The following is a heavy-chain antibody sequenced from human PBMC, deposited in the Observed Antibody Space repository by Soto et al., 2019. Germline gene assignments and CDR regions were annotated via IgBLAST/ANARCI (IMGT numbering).Heavy chain of an antibody. CDR3: ARDLYSSGWLTGFDP. CDR1: GFTVSNNY. Sequence: EVQLVESGGGLVQPGGSLRLSCAASGFTVSNNYMSWVRQAPGKGLEWVSVIYSGGSTYYADSVKGRCTMSRDNSKNTLYLQMNSLRAEDTAVYYCARDLYSSGWLTGFDPWGQGTLVTVSS. V-gene: IGHV3-66*01. J-gene: IGHJ5*02. CDR2: IYSGGST. D-gene: IGHD6-19*01.